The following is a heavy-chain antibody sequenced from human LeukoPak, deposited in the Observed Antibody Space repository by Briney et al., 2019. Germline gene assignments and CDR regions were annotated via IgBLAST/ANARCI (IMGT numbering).Heavy chain of an antibody. J-gene: IGHJ4*02. Sequence: SETLSLTCTVSGVSISSSNSYWGWILQPPGKGLEWIGSIYYSGNTYYNASLKSQVSISIDTSKNHFSLRLTSVTAADTAVYYCARQTGSGLFLLPGGQGTLVTVSS. D-gene: IGHD3/OR15-3a*01. CDR1: GVSISSSNSY. CDR2: IYYSGNT. CDR3: ARQTGSGLFLLP. V-gene: IGHV4-39*01.